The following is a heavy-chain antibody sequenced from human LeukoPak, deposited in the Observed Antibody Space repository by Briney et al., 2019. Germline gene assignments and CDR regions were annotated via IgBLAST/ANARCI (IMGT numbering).Heavy chain of an antibody. D-gene: IGHD3-10*01. CDR2: ISGYNSKP. V-gene: IGHV1-18*01. CDR3: ARGHSGASITMVRGPDAFDI. Sequence: ASVEVSCKTSGYSFTNYGITWVRQAPGQGLEWMGWISGYNSKPFYAQNFQGRVTMTTDTSTSTAYMELRSLRSDDTAVYYCARGHSGASITMVRGPDAFDIWGQGTMVTVSS. CDR1: GYSFTNYG. J-gene: IGHJ3*02.